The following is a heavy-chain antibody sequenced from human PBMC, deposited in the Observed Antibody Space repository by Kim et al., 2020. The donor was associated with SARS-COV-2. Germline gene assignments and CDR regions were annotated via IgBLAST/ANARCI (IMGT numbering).Heavy chain of an antibody. V-gene: IGHV3-43*02. CDR2: ISGDGGST. D-gene: IGHD6-19*01. Sequence: GGSLRLSCAASGFTFDDYAMHWVRQAPGKGLEWVSLISGDGGSTYYADSVKGRFTISRDNSKNSLYLQMNSLRTEDTALYYCAKDWEQWLVSYYFDYWGQGTLVTVSS. CDR1: GFTFDDYA. CDR3: AKDWEQWLVSYYFDY. J-gene: IGHJ4*02.